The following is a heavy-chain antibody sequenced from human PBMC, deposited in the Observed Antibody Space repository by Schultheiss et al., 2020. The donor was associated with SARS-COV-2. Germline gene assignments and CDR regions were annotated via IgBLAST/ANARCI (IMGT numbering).Heavy chain of an antibody. Sequence: GESLKISCAASGFTFSSYGMHWVRQAPGKGLEWVAVISYDGSNKYYADSVKGRFTISRDNSKNTLYLQMNSLRAEDTAVYYCAKDPYYDILTGYYVPSYYFDYWGQGTLVTVSS. CDR3: AKDPYYDILTGYYVPSYYFDY. D-gene: IGHD3-9*01. CDR2: ISYDGSNK. CDR1: GFTFSSYG. J-gene: IGHJ4*02. V-gene: IGHV3-30*18.